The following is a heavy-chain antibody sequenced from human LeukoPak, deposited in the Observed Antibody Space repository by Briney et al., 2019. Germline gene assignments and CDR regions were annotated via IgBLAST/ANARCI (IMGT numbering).Heavy chain of an antibody. CDR1: GFTFSNYG. CDR2: VTGGGTGT. V-gene: IGHV3-23*01. Sequence: GGSLRLSCAASGFTFSNYGMYWVRQAPGEGLEWVSAVTGGGTGTHYADSVKGRFTISRDNSKNTLYLQMNSLRAEDTAVYFCAKRYYGSETYFALDIWGQGTVVTVSS. J-gene: IGHJ3*02. D-gene: IGHD3-10*01. CDR3: AKRYYGSETYFALDI.